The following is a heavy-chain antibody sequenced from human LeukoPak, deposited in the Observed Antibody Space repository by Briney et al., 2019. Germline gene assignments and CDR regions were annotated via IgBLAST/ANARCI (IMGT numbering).Heavy chain of an antibody. Sequence: GASVKVSCKASGYTFTGYYMHWVRQAPGQGLEWMGWINPNSGATNYAQKFQGRVTMTRDTSISTAYMELSRLRSDDTAVYYCARDAATTIFGVVITGEDAFDIWGQGTMVTVSS. D-gene: IGHD3-3*01. CDR3: ARDAATTIFGVVITGEDAFDI. V-gene: IGHV1-2*02. J-gene: IGHJ3*02. CDR1: GYTFTGYY. CDR2: INPNSGAT.